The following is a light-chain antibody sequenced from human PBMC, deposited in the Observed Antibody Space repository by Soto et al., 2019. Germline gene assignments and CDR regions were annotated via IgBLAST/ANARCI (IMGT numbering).Light chain of an antibody. V-gene: IGLV2-23*01. CDR2: EGS. CDR3: CSYARSAAFV. J-gene: IGLJ1*01. Sequence: QSALTQPASVSGSPGQSTTISCTGTSSDVGTYNLVSWYQQHPGKAPKFIIYEGSKRPSGVSDRFSGSKSGNTASLTISGLQAEDEADYYCCSYARSAAFVFGTGTKLTV. CDR1: SSDVGTYNL.